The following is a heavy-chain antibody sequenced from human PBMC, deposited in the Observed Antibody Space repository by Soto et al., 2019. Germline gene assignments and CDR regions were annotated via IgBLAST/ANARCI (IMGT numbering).Heavy chain of an antibody. D-gene: IGHD2-15*01. Sequence: SETVSLTCSVSWDSISTLGYFLAWIRQPAGQALECIVYMYKSATTYYNPSLESRVAISVHTSKSQFYPNVTSVTAEDTAVYFCARGRYCLHGRWFPNCLDSWGQGALVTVS. CDR2: MYKSATT. V-gene: IGHV4-30-2*05. CDR3: ARGRYCLHGRWFPNCLDS. CDR1: WDSISTLGYF. J-gene: IGHJ5*01.